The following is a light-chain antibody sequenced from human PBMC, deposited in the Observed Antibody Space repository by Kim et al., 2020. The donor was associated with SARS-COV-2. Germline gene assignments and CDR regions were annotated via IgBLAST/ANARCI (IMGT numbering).Light chain of an antibody. CDR3: SAWDSSLSAWV. Sequence: RQTDTHTGTGNGNNVGYEGAAWLQQHQGHPPKLLTYRNNNRPSGISDRFSASRSGNTASLTISGLQPEDETDYYCSAWDSSLSAWVFGGGTQLTVL. J-gene: IGLJ3*02. V-gene: IGLV10-54*04. CDR1: GNNVGYEG. CDR2: RNN.